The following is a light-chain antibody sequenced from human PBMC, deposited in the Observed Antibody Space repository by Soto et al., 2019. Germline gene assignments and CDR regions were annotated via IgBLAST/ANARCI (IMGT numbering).Light chain of an antibody. J-gene: IGKJ4*01. Sequence: DIQMTQSPSSLSASVGDRVTITCQASQDISNYLNWYQQKPGKAPKLLIYDASNVETGVPSRFSGSGSGTDFTITISSLQHEDIATYYCQQYDNLPLTFGGGTKVEIK. V-gene: IGKV1-33*01. CDR3: QQYDNLPLT. CDR2: DAS. CDR1: QDISNY.